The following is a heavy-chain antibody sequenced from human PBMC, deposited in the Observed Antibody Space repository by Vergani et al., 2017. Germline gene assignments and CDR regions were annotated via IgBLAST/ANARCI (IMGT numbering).Heavy chain of an antibody. J-gene: IGHJ4*02. CDR1: GDSISSGVYY. CDR2: IYSTGST. V-gene: IGHV4-31*03. Sequence: QVQLQESGPGLVKPSQTLSLTCSVSGDSISSGVYYWNWIRQHPGKGLEWIGYIYSTGSTHHNPSLRRRINMSVDTSKNQFSLKLNSVTAADTAMYYWARMGGYXEGDAFRIGYFDSWGPGILVTVSS. D-gene: IGHD2-2*01. CDR3: ARMGGYXEGDAFRIGYFDS.